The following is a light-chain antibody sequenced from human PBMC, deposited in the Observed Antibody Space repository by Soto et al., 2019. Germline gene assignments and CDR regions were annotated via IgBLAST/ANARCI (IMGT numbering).Light chain of an antibody. CDR2: AAS. J-gene: IGKJ4*01. CDR1: QSISSY. Sequence: DIQMTQSPSSLSASVGDRVTITCRASQSISSYLNWYQQKPGKASKLLIYAASSLQSGDPSRFSGSGSGTDFTLTISSLQPEDFATYYCQQSYSTPLTFGGGTKVEIK. CDR3: QQSYSTPLT. V-gene: IGKV1-39*01.